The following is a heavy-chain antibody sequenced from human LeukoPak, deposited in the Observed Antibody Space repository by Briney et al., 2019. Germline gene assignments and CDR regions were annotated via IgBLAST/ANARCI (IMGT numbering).Heavy chain of an antibody. CDR3: ARDPDDSSDFDI. CDR1: GGTFSSYA. Sequence: SVTVSCKASGGTFSSYAISWVRQAPGQGLEWMGGIIPIFGTANYAQKFQGRVTITADESTSTAYMELSSLRSEDTAVYYCARDPDDSSDFDIWGQGTMVTVSS. CDR2: IIPIFGTA. J-gene: IGHJ3*02. D-gene: IGHD3-22*01. V-gene: IGHV1-69*13.